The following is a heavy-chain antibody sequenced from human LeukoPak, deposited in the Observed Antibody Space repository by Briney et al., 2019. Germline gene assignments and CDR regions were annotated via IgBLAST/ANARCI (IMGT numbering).Heavy chain of an antibody. CDR2: IYPGDSDT. Sequence: GESLKISCKGSGYSFTSYWIGWVRQMPGKGLEWMGIIYPGDSDTRYSPSFQGQVTISADKSISTAYLQWSSLKASDTAMYYCASSIDQMGRSRYSSTNRGHFDYWGQGTLVTVSS. CDR1: GYSFTSYW. J-gene: IGHJ4*02. V-gene: IGHV5-51*01. CDR3: ASSIDQMGRSRYSSTNRGHFDY. D-gene: IGHD6-13*01.